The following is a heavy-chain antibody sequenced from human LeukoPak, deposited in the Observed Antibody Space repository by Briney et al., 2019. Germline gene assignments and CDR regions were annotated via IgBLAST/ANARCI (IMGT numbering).Heavy chain of an antibody. CDR1: GGSISVSAFY. J-gene: IGHJ5*02. V-gene: IGHV4-39*01. Sequence: SETLSLTCTLSGGSISVSAFYWGWIRQAPGPGLEWIGNIHYSEHTYYNPSLSSRVAISVVTSNQFSLRLTSVTAADTAVYHCARSYCTGATCPRRWFHPWGQGTLLTVSS. D-gene: IGHD2-8*02. CDR3: ARSYCTGATCPRRWFHP. CDR2: IHYSEHT.